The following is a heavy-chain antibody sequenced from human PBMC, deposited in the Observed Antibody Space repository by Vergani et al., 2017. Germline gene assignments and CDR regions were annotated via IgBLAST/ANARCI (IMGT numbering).Heavy chain of an antibody. J-gene: IGHJ3*02. V-gene: IGHV5-51*01. CDR1: GYSFTSYW. CDR2: IYPADSET. CDR3: ARHPNYHFPADAFDT. Sequence: EVQLVQSGAEVKKPGESLKISCKGSGYSFTSYWIGWVRQMPGKGLEWMGIIYPADSETIYSPSFQGQVTISADKSISTAYLQWSSLKASDSAMYFCARHPNYHFPADAFDTWGQGTMVAVSS. D-gene: IGHD3-3*01.